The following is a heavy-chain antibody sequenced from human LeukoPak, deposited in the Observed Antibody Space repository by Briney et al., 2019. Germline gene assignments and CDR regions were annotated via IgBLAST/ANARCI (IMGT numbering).Heavy chain of an antibody. CDR2: IYPGDSDT. J-gene: IGHJ4*02. CDR1: GYSFTSYW. D-gene: IGHD3-3*01. Sequence: GESLKISCKGSGYSFTSYWIGWVRQLPGKGLEWMGIIYPGDSDTRYSPSFQGQVTISADKSISTAYLQWSSLKASDTAMYYCARHSGPYYDFWSGSPDYWGQGTLVTVSS. CDR3: ARHSGPYYDFWSGSPDY. V-gene: IGHV5-51*01.